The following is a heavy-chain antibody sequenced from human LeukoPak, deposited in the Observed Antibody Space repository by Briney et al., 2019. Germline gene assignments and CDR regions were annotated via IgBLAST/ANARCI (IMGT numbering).Heavy chain of an antibody. CDR2: MHPNSGNT. D-gene: IGHD2-2*01. CDR3: ARIGLVVPAALSYYYYYGMDV. J-gene: IGHJ6*02. V-gene: IGHV1-8*01. CDR1: GYTFTNYD. Sequence: ASVNVSCMASGYTFTNYDINWVRPPNGQGREWMGWMHPNSGNTGHAKTFQGRATITRNTSISTAYMELSSLRSEDTAVYDCARIGLVVPAALSYYYYYGMDVWGQGTTVTVSS.